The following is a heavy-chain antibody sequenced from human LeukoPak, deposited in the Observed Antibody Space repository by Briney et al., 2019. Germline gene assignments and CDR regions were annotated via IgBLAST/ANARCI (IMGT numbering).Heavy chain of an antibody. CDR2: ITSSGRYI. J-gene: IGHJ6*02. D-gene: IGHD6-19*01. CDR3: ARAEVAGDMDV. Sequence: PGGSLRLSCAASGFTFSAYTMIWVRQAPGKGLEWVSSITSSGRYIYYADSVKGRFTISRDNASLYLQMNSLRAKDAALYYCARAEVAGDMDVWGQGTTVTVSS. CDR1: GFTFSAYT. V-gene: IGHV3-21*01.